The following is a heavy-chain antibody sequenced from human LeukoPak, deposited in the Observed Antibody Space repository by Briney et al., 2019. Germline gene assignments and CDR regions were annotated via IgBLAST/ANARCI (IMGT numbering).Heavy chain of an antibody. CDR3: AKDGHYHRYFDWLLKVEYFQH. D-gene: IGHD3-9*01. V-gene: IGHV3-66*01. CDR2: IYSGGDT. CDR1: GFTFSVQY. Sequence: PGGSLRLSCAASGFTFSVQYMAWVRQAPGKGLEWVSVIYSGGDTYYTDSVKGRFTSARDNSKKTLYLQMNNLRAEDTAVYYCAKDGHYHRYFDWLLKVEYFQHWGQGTLVTVSS. J-gene: IGHJ1*01.